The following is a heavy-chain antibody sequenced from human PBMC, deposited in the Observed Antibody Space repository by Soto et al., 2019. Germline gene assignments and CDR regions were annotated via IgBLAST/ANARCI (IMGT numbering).Heavy chain of an antibody. J-gene: IGHJ4*02. CDR2: ISYDGSNK. CDR1: GFTFSSYA. Sequence: QVQLVESGGGVVQPGRSLRLSCAASGFTFSSYAMHWVLQAPGKGLEWVAVISYDGSNKYYADSVKGRFTISRDNSKNTLYLQMNSLRAEDTAVYYCARGGSIGIQLSYYFDYWGQGTLVTVSS. D-gene: IGHD5-18*01. V-gene: IGHV3-30-3*01. CDR3: ARGGSIGIQLSYYFDY.